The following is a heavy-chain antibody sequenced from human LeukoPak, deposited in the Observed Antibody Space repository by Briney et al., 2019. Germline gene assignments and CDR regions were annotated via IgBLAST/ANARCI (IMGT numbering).Heavy chain of an antibody. V-gene: IGHV3-73*01. CDR3: TSYPYGSGSYHDY. D-gene: IGHD3-10*01. Sequence: GGSLRLSCAASGFTFSGSAMHWVRQASGKGLEWVGRIRSKANSYATAYAASVKGRFTISRDDSKNTAYLQMNSLKTEDTAVYYCTSYPYGSGSYHDYWGQGTLVTVSS. CDR2: IRSKANSYAT. CDR1: GFTFSGSA. J-gene: IGHJ4*02.